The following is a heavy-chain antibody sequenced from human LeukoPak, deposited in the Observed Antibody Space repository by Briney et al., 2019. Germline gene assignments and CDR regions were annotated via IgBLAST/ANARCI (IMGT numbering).Heavy chain of an antibody. D-gene: IGHD6-19*01. J-gene: IGHJ4*02. CDR2: IDSEGISA. CDR1: GFIFSTYW. Sequence: GGSLRLSCGAPGFIFSTYWMHWVRQAPGKGLEWVSHIDSEGISATYGDPAKGRFIMSRDNAKNTVYLQMNSLRAEDTGVYYCTRGTSVVAGIDFWGQGTLVTVSS. CDR3: TRGTSVVAGIDF. V-gene: IGHV3-74*01.